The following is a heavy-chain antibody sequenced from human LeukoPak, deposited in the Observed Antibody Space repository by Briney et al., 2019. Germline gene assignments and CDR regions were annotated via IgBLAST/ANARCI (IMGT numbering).Heavy chain of an antibody. CDR2: INPNSGDT. CDR3: ASFGTDWFDP. J-gene: IGHJ5*02. CDR1: GYTFSDYY. D-gene: IGHD3/OR15-3a*01. V-gene: IGHV1-2*02. Sequence: ASVKVSCKTSGYTFSDYYIHWIRQAPGQGLELVGWINPNSGDTGYAQKVQGRVTMTRDTSISTAYMELSRLRSDDTAVYYCASFGTDWFDPWGQGTLVTVSS.